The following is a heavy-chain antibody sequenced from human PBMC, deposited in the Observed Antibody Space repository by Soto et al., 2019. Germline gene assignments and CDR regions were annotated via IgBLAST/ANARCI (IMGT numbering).Heavy chain of an antibody. D-gene: IGHD6-19*01. V-gene: IGHV3-21*01. Sequence: EVQLLESGGGLVKPGGSLRLSCAASGFSFSNYTLNWVRQAPGKGLEWVSSISRSSGNIYYADSVKGRFTISRDNAKNSLYLQMYSLRAEDTAVYYCARDLKVAGTNSYYYYGMDVWGHGTTVTVSS. CDR3: ARDLKVAGTNSYYYYGMDV. CDR2: ISRSSGNI. CDR1: GFSFSNYT. J-gene: IGHJ6*02.